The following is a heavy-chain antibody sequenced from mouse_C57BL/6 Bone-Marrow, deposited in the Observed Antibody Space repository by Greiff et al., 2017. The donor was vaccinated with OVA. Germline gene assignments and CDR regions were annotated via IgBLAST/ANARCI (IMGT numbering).Heavy chain of an antibody. CDR3: ARSPNYGNYPYWYFDV. J-gene: IGHJ1*03. D-gene: IGHD2-1*01. CDR1: GYTFTSYW. CDR2: IDPSDSYT. Sequence: QVQLQQPGAELVRPGTSVKLSCKASGYTFTSYWMHWVKQRPGQGLEWIGVIDPSDSYTNYNQKFKGKATLTVDTSSSTAYMQLSSLTSEDSAVYYCARSPNYGNYPYWYFDVWGTGTTVTVSS. V-gene: IGHV1-59*01.